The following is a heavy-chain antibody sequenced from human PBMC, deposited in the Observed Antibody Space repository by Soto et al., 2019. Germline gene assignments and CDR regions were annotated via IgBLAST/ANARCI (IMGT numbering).Heavy chain of an antibody. Sequence: GGSLRLSCAASGFTFSDYFMSWIRQAPGKGLEWVSFISGSSDNIKYADSVKGRFTISRDNAKNSLYLQMNSLRAEDTAVYYYVRDSARIVVVPRVDGDNWLDPWGQGTLVTVSS. CDR2: ISGSSDNI. J-gene: IGHJ5*02. V-gene: IGHV3-11*06. CDR3: VRDSARIVVVPRVDGDNWLDP. D-gene: IGHD2-2*01. CDR1: GFTFSDYF.